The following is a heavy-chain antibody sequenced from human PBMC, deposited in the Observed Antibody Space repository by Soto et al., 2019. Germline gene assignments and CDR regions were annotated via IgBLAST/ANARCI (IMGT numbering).Heavy chain of an antibody. CDR2: IFHGGNT. CDR3: ARARWYDAFDV. J-gene: IGHJ3*01. Sequence: SETLSLTCAVSGFFISSSNYLGWSRTPPGKGLEWIGSIFHGGNTYYHPSLKSRVTISVDMSKNQFSLKLNSVTAADTAVYYCARARWYDAFDVWGQGTVVTVSS. D-gene: IGHD2-15*01. V-gene: IGHV4-38-2*01. CDR1: GFFISSSNY.